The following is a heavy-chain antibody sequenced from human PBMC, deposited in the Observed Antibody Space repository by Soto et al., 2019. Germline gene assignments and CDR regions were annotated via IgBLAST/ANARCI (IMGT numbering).Heavy chain of an antibody. Sequence: EVQLVESGGGLVQPGGSLTLSCAASGFTFTSHWMHWVRQGPGKGLMWVSRIDTEGGTIDYADSVEGRFTISRDNVKKMLYLHMSSLRADDTAVYYCARNNWGIDFWGQGVLVTVSS. V-gene: IGHV3-74*01. CDR1: GFTFTSHW. CDR3: ARNNWGIDF. D-gene: IGHD7-27*01. CDR2: IDTEGGTI. J-gene: IGHJ4*02.